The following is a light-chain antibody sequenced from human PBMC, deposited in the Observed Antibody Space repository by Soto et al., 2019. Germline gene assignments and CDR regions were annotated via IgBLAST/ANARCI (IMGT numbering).Light chain of an antibody. CDR2: GAS. V-gene: IGKV3-15*01. CDR1: QSVNSN. J-gene: IGKJ1*01. Sequence: EIVMTQSPATLSVSLGERATISCRASQSVNSNLAWYQQKPCQGPRLIIYGASSRATGIPARFSGSESGTEFTLTISSLQSEDFAVYYGQQYKNWPPWTFGQVTKVDIK. CDR3: QQYKNWPPWT.